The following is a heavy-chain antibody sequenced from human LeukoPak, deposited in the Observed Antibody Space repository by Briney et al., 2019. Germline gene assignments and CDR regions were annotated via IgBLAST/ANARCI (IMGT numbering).Heavy chain of an antibody. J-gene: IGHJ4*02. CDR2: ITGSGGST. Sequence: PGGSLRLSCAASGFTFSSYAMSWVRQAPGKGLEWVSAITGSGGSTYYADSVKGRFAISRDNSKNTLYLQLNSLRAEDAAVNYCAKDRDYDFWSGYYYWGQGTLVTVPS. V-gene: IGHV3-23*01. D-gene: IGHD3-3*01. CDR1: GFTFSSYA. CDR3: AKDRDYDFWSGYYY.